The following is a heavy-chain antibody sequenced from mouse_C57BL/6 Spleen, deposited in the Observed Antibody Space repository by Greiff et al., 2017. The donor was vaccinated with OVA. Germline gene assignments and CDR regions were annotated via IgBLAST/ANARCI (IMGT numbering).Heavy chain of an antibody. CDR2: ISSGSSTI. Sequence: EVHLVESGGGLVKPGGSLKLSCAASGFTFSDYGMHWVRQAPEKGLEWVAYISSGSSTIYYADTVKGRFTISRDNAKNTLFLQMTSLRSEDTAMYYCARGAYYDYDVEGFAYWGQGTLVTVSA. D-gene: IGHD2-4*01. J-gene: IGHJ3*01. CDR1: GFTFSDYG. V-gene: IGHV5-17*01. CDR3: ARGAYYDYDVEGFAY.